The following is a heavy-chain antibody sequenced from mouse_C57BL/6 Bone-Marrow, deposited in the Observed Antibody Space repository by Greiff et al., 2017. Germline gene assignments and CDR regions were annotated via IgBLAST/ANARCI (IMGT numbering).Heavy chain of an antibody. J-gene: IGHJ4*01. CDR2: IRSKSNNYAT. D-gene: IGHD1-1*01. CDR3: VRLYYGYAMDY. V-gene: IGHV10-1*01. CDR1: GFSFNTYA. Sequence: EVKVVESGGGLVQPKGSLKLSCAASGFSFNTYAMNWVRQAPGKGLEWVARIRSKSNNYATYYADSVKDRFTISRDDSESMLYLQMNNLKTEDTAMYYCVRLYYGYAMDYWGQGTSVTVSS.